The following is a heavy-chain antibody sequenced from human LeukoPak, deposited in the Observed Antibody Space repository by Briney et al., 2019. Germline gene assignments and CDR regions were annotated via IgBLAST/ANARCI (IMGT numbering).Heavy chain of an antibody. CDR2: ISSSGSTI. CDR1: GFTFSSYE. D-gene: IGHD6-6*01. V-gene: IGHV3-48*03. Sequence: GGSLRLSCAASGFTFSSYEMNWVRQAPGKGLEWVSYISSSGSTIYYADSVKGRFTISRDNAKNSLYLQMNSLRAEDTALYYCARVSKYSSSSFDYWGQGTLVTVSS. J-gene: IGHJ4*02. CDR3: ARVSKYSSSSFDY.